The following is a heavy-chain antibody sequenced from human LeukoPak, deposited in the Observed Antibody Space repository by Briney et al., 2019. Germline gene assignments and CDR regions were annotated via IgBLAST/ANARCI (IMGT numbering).Heavy chain of an antibody. V-gene: IGHV3-33*01. D-gene: IGHD3-22*01. J-gene: IGHJ4*02. Sequence: GGSLRLSCAASGFTFSSYGTHWVRQAPGKGLEWVAVIWYDGSNKYFSDSVKGRFTISRDNSKNTLYLQMSSLRAEDTAVYYCARDQDSSGYYYTIDYWGQGTLVTVSS. CDR3: ARDQDSSGYYYTIDY. CDR2: IWYDGSNK. CDR1: GFTFSSYG.